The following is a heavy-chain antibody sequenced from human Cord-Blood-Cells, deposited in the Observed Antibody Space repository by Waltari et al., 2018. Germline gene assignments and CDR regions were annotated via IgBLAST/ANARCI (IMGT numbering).Heavy chain of an antibody. D-gene: IGHD3-9*01. CDR1: GGSFSGYY. CDR3: ARRDYDILTGYDY. J-gene: IGHJ4*02. V-gene: IGHV4-34*01. CDR2: INHSGST. Sequence: QVQLQQWGAGLLKPSETLSLTCAAYGGSFSGYYWSWIRQPPGKGLEWIGEINHSGSTNYNPSLKSRVTISVDTSKNQFSLKLSSVTAADTAVYYCARRDYDILTGYDYWGQGTLVTVSS.